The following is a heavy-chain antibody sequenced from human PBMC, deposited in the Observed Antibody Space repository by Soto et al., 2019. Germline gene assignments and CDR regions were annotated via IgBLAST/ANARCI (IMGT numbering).Heavy chain of an antibody. Sequence: GASVKVSCKASGYTFTSYDINWVRQATGQGLEWMGWMNPNSGNTGYAQKFQGRVTMTRNTSISTAYMELSSLRSEDTAVYYCARVRIVPAAKGTTYYYYYMDVWGKGTTVTVSS. J-gene: IGHJ6*03. V-gene: IGHV1-8*01. D-gene: IGHD2-2*01. CDR2: MNPNSGNT. CDR3: ARVRIVPAAKGTTYYYYYMDV. CDR1: GYTFTSYD.